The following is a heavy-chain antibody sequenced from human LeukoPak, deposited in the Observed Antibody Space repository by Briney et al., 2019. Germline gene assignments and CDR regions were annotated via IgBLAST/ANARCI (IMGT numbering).Heavy chain of an antibody. CDR1: GFIFSSYS. CDR2: ISSSSSYI. D-gene: IGHD5-18*01. Sequence: GGSLRLSCAASGFIFSSYSMNWVRQAPGKGLEWVSSISSSSSYIYYADSVKGRFTISRDNAKNSLYLQMNSLRAEDTAVYYCARALGDTAMESFDYWGQGTLVTVSS. J-gene: IGHJ4*02. V-gene: IGHV3-21*01. CDR3: ARALGDTAMESFDY.